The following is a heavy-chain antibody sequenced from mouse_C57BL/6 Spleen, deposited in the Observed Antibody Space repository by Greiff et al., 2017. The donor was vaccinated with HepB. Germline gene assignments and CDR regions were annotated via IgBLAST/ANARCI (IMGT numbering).Heavy chain of an antibody. CDR1: GFSLTSYG. CDR2: IWSDGST. V-gene: IGHV2-6-1*01. J-gene: IGHJ1*03. CDR3: ARHGITTVSNWYFDV. Sequence: VQLQQSGPGLVAPSQSLSITCTVSGFSLTSYGVHWVRQPPGKGLEWLVVIWSDGSTTYNSALKSRLSISKDNSKSQVFLKMNSLQTDDTAMYYCARHGITTVSNWYFDVWGTGTTVTVSS. D-gene: IGHD1-1*01.